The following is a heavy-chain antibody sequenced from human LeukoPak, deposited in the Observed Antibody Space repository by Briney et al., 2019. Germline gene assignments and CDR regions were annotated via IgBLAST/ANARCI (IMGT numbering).Heavy chain of an antibody. Sequence: GGSLRLSCAASGFTFSSYWMSWVRQAPGKGLEWVANIKQDGSEKYYVDSVKGRFTISRGNAKNSLYLQMNSLRAEDTAVYYCARGCSGGSCPQYYFDYWGQGTLVTVSS. CDR3: ARGCSGGSCPQYYFDY. D-gene: IGHD2-15*01. V-gene: IGHV3-7*01. CDR1: GFTFSSYW. CDR2: IKQDGSEK. J-gene: IGHJ4*02.